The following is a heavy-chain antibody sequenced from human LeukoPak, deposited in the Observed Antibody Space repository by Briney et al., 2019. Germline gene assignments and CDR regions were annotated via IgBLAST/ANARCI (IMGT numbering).Heavy chain of an antibody. CDR2: ISGSGGST. CDR1: GFTFSSYA. D-gene: IGHD3-16*02. Sequence: GGSLRLSCAASGFTFSSYAMSWVRQAPGKGLEWVSAISGSGGSTYYADSVKGRFTISRDNSKNTLYLQMNSLRAEDTAVYYCAKGDGDYVWGSYRYTRLYYFDYWGQGTLVTVSS. CDR3: AKGDGDYVWGSYRYTRLYYFDY. J-gene: IGHJ4*02. V-gene: IGHV3-23*01.